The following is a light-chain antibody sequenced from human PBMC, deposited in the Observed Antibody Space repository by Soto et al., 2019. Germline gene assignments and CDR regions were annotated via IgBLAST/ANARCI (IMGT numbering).Light chain of an antibody. V-gene: IGKV3-15*01. Sequence: EIGMTQSPATLSVSPGERATLSCGASQIVRDYLAWYQQKPGQAPRLLIHGASTRAPGIPARFSGSGSGTDFTLTISSLQSEDFAVYYCQQYDKWPPTFGQGTKVDIK. J-gene: IGKJ1*01. CDR1: QIVRDY. CDR3: QQYDKWPPT. CDR2: GAS.